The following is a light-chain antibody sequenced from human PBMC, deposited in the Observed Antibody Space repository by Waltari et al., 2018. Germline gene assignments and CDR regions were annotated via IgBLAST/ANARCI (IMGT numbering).Light chain of an antibody. CDR2: AVS. J-gene: IGLJ2*01. CDR1: SSDVGNYKR. Sequence: QSALTQPASVSGSPGQSITISCTGTSSDVGNYKRFSWYQQHPGKAPKLMIDAVSKRPSGVSDRFSGSKSGDMASLTISGLQPEDEAEYFCSSYAGSSKGVFGGGTKVTVL. CDR3: SSYAGSSKGV. V-gene: IGLV2-23*02.